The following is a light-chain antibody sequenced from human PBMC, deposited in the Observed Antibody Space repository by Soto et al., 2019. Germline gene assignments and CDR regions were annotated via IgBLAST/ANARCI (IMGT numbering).Light chain of an antibody. CDR1: QNINKW. Sequence: DIQMTQSPSTLSASVRDTVTITCRASQNINKWLAWYQQKPGKAPKLLIYEASTLQSGVPSRFSGSGSGTEFTLTISSLQPDDFATYYCQEYHSYSWTFGQGTKVDI. J-gene: IGKJ1*01. CDR3: QEYHSYSWT. CDR2: EAS. V-gene: IGKV1-5*03.